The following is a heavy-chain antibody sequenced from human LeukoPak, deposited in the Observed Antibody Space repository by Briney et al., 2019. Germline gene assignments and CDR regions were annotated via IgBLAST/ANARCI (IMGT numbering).Heavy chain of an antibody. CDR2: IKQDGSEK. CDR3: ARDFYGDFDF. V-gene: IGHV3-7*04. CDR1: WLTHRYLS. Sequence: QPGGSLPLSCSASWLTHRYLSVRWPRPAPGKGLEGVANIKQDGSEKYYVDSVEGRFTVSRDNAKNSLYLQMNSLRAEDTAVYSCARDFYGDFDFWGQGTLVTVSS. D-gene: IGHD4-17*01. J-gene: IGHJ4*02.